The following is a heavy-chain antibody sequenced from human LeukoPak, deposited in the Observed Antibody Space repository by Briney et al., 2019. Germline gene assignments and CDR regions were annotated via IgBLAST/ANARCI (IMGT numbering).Heavy chain of an antibody. J-gene: IGHJ4*02. CDR1: RFTFSNAW. Sequence: GGSLRLSCAASRFTFSNAWMSWVRQAPGKGLEWVGRIKSKTDGGTTDYAAPVKGRFTISRDDSKNTLYLQMNSLKTEDTAVYYCTLAYCGGDCYSDIDYWGQGTLVTVSS. D-gene: IGHD2-21*01. CDR3: TLAYCGGDCYSDIDY. V-gene: IGHV3-15*01. CDR2: IKSKTDGGTT.